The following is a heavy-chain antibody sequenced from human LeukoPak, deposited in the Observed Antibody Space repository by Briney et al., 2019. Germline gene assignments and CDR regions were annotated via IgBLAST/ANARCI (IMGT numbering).Heavy chain of an antibody. J-gene: IGHJ4*02. D-gene: IGHD3-10*01. CDR2: FDPEDGET. V-gene: IGHV1-24*01. CDR3: ARGRLKQLWFGETTQYYFDY. Sequence: GASVKVSCKVSGYTLTELSMHWVRQAPGKGLEWMGGFDPEDGETIYAQKFQGRVTMTEDTSTDTAYMELSSLRSEDTAVYYCARGRLKQLWFGETTQYYFDYWGQGTLVTVSS. CDR1: GYTLTELS.